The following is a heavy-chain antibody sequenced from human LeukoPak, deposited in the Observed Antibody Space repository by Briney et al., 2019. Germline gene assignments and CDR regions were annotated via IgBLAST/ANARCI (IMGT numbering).Heavy chain of an antibody. V-gene: IGHV3-21*01. J-gene: IGHJ4*02. Sequence: GGSLRLSCAASGFTFSSYDMTWVRQAPGRGLEWVSSISSSSSYIYYADSVKGRFTISRDNAKNSLYLQMNSLRAEDTAVYYCATVWGSGSYYGDYWGQGTLVTVSS. D-gene: IGHD3-10*01. CDR2: ISSSSSYI. CDR1: GFTFSSYD. CDR3: ATVWGSGSYYGDY.